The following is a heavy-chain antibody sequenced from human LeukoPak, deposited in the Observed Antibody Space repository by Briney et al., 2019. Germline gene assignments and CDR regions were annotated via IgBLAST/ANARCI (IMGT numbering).Heavy chain of an antibody. CDR2: FDHEDGET. CDR3: ARHANIVGATNDLYYFDY. V-gene: IGHV1-24*01. CDR1: GYTLTEFS. J-gene: IGHJ4*02. Sequence: ASVKVSCKVSGYTLTEFSIHWVRQAPGKGLEWMGSFDHEDGETIYAQKFQGRVTMTEDTPTDTCYMELRSLRSEDTAAYYCARHANIVGATNDLYYFDYWGQGTLVTVSS. D-gene: IGHD1-26*01.